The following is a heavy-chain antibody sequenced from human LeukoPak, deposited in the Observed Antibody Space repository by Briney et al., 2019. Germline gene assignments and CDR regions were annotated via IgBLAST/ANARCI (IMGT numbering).Heavy chain of an antibody. D-gene: IGHD2-2*01. CDR3: ARDPFVVVPADYYYYMDV. V-gene: IGHV3-21*01. CDR2: ISSSSTFI. Sequence: GGSLRLSCAASGFTFSSYSMSWVRQGPGKGLEWVSSISSSSTFIYYADSVKGRFTISRDNAKNSLYLQMNSLRAEDTAVYYCARDPFVVVPADYYYYMDVWGKGTTVTISS. CDR1: GFTFSSYS. J-gene: IGHJ6*03.